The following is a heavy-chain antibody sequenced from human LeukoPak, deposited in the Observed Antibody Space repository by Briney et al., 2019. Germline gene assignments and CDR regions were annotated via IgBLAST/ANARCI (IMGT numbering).Heavy chain of an antibody. CDR3: ARAPPRANPYYYDSSGYPSPGY. CDR1: GYTFTSYA. D-gene: IGHD3-22*01. J-gene: IGHJ4*02. V-gene: IGHV7-4-1*02. Sequence: ASVTVSCKASGYTFTSYAMLWVRQAPGQGLEWMGWINTNTGNPTYAQGFTGRFVFSLDTSVSTAYLQISSLKAEDTAVYYCARAPPRANPYYYDSSGYPSPGYWGQGTLVTVSS. CDR2: INTNTGNP.